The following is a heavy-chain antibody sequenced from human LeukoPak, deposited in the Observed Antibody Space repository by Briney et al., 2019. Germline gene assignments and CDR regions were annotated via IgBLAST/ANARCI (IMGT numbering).Heavy chain of an antibody. J-gene: IGHJ3*02. CDR3: AKARRLGSDWDKDAFDI. D-gene: IGHD6-19*01. CDR2: FSAETGNT. CDR1: GFTFSNYG. Sequence: TGGSLRLSCAASGFTFSNYGMTWVRQAPGKGLEWVSVFSAETGNTYYADSVKGRFTISRDNSKNTLYLQITSLRAEDTAVYYCAKARRLGSDWDKDAFDIWGQGTMVTVSP. V-gene: IGHV3-23*01.